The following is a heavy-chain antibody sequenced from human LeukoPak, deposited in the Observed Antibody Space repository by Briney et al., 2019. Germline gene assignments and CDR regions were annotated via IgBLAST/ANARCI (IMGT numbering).Heavy chain of an antibody. CDR2: ISGSGGST. Sequence: GGSLRLSCAASGFTFSSYAMSWVRQAPGKGLEWVSAISGSGGSTYYADSVKGRFTISRDNSKNTLYLQMNSLRAEGTAVYYCARYCSSTSCYRSPDAFDIWGQGTMVTVSS. CDR1: GFTFSSYA. CDR3: ARYCSSTSCYRSPDAFDI. J-gene: IGHJ3*02. D-gene: IGHD2-2*01. V-gene: IGHV3-23*01.